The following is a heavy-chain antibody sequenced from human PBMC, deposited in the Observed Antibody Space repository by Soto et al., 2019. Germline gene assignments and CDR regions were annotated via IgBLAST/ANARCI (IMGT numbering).Heavy chain of an antibody. CDR3: AREVGAPSGWLDP. CDR1: GFTFTNYA. D-gene: IGHD1-26*01. Sequence: EVQLSESGGDLRQPGGSLRLSCAASGFTFTNYAMTWVRQTPGKGLEWVSGISASGGLMYYADSVRGRFTVSRDNSKNILDLQMDNLRDEDTALYYCAREVGAPSGWLDPWGQGTQVTVSS. V-gene: IGHV3-23*01. J-gene: IGHJ5*02. CDR2: ISASGGLM.